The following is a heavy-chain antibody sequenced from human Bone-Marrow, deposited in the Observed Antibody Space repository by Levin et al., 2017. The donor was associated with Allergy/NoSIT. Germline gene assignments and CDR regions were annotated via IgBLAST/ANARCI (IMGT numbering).Heavy chain of an antibody. CDR1: GYTFTSYD. D-gene: IGHD3-9*01. J-gene: IGHJ5*02. CDR2: MNPNSGNT. Sequence: ASVKVSCKASGYTFTSYDINWVRQATGQGLEWMGWMNPNSGNTGYAQKFQGRVTMTRNTSISTAYMELSSLRSEDTAVYYCARGPPYYDILTGSNWFDPWGQGTLVTVSS. CDR3: ARGPPYYDILTGSNWFDP. V-gene: IGHV1-8*01.